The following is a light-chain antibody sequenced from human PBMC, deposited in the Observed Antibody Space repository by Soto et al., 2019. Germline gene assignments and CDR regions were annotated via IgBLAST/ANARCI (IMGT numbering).Light chain of an antibody. CDR2: DVS. J-gene: IGLJ2*01. V-gene: IGLV2-14*01. CDR1: SSDVGGYNY. Sequence: QSALTQPASVSGSPGQSITISCTGTSSDVGGYNYVSWYQQHPGNAPKLIIYDVSNRPSGISSRFSGSKSGNTASLTIAGLHDEDEADYYCSSYTSSSTRVFGGGTKLTVL. CDR3: SSYTSSSTRV.